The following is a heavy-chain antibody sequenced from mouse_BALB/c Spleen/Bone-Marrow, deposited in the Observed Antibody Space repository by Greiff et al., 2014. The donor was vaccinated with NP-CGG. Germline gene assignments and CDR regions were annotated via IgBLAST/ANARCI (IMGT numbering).Heavy chain of an antibody. J-gene: IGHJ4*01. Sequence: QVQLQQSGAELVRPGASVTLSCKASGYKFTDYEMHWVKQTPVHGLEWIVSIDPETGGTAYNQNFKGKATLTADRSSTTAYMELRSLTSEDSAVYYCTREGIYFGYDVPMDYWGQGTSVTVSS. D-gene: IGHD2-2*01. V-gene: IGHV1-15*01. CDR3: TREGIYFGYDVPMDY. CDR1: GYKFTDYE. CDR2: IDPETGGT.